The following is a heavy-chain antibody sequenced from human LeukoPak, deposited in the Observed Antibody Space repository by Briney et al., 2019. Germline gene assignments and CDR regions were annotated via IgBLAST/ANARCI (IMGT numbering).Heavy chain of an antibody. V-gene: IGHV3-30-3*01. J-gene: IGHJ5*02. D-gene: IGHD1-26*01. Sequence: GRSLRLSCATSGLTFSSYSMHRVRQTPGKGLEWVALILHDGSNIYYGDSVKGRFTISRDNSRNTLYLQMNSLRTDDTAIYYCVCRSGTYSRFTDTWGQGTLVTVSS. CDR3: VCRSGTYSRFTDT. CDR1: GLTFSSYS. CDR2: ILHDGSNI.